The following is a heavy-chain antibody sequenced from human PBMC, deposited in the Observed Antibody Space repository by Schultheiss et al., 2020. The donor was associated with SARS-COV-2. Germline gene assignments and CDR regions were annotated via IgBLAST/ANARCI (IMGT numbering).Heavy chain of an antibody. CDR2: MNPNSGNT. CDR3: ARGYQSGSYYAHTWYFDL. J-gene: IGHJ2*01. CDR1: GYTFTSYD. V-gene: IGHV1-8*01. Sequence: ASVKVSCKASGYTFTSYDINWVRQATGQGLEWMGWMNPNSGNTGYAQKFQGRVTMTRNTSISTAYMELSSLRSEDTAMYYCARGYQSGSYYAHTWYFDLWGRGTLVTVSS. D-gene: IGHD1-26*01.